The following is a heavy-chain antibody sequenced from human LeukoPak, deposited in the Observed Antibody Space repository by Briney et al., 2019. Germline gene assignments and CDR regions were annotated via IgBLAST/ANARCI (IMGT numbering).Heavy chain of an antibody. J-gene: IGHJ3*02. CDR2: ISYDGTNK. CDR3: AKDRAFIVAYAFDI. CDR1: GFTFSSYG. D-gene: IGHD5-12*01. Sequence: GRSLRLSCAASGFTFSSYGMHWVRQAPGKGLEWVAVISYDGTNKYYADSVKGRFTISRDNSKNTLYLQMNSLRAEDRAVYYCAKDRAFIVAYAFDIRGQGTMVTVSS. V-gene: IGHV3-30*18.